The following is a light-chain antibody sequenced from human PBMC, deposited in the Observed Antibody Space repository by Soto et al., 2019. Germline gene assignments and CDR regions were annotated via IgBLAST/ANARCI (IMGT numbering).Light chain of an antibody. Sequence: QSVLTQPPSASGTPGQRVIISCSGSTSNIGTNTVEWYHQLPGTAPKLLIYSNNQRRSGVPDRFSGSKSGASASLAISRLQAEDEADYYCSAWDDSLNGRVFGGGTKLTVL. J-gene: IGLJ3*02. CDR3: SAWDDSLNGRV. CDR1: TSNIGTNT. CDR2: SNN. V-gene: IGLV1-44*01.